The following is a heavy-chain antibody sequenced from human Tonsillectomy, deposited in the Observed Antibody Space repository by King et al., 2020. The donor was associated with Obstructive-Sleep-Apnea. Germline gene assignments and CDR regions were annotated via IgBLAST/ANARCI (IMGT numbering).Heavy chain of an antibody. J-gene: IGHJ4*02. CDR2: ISSTSIYI. V-gene: IGHV3-21*01. CDR1: GFTFSNYS. CDR3: ARDSYYDSSGDYAVGECYFDY. Sequence: VQLVESGGGLVKPGGSLRLSCAASGFTFSNYSINWVRQAPGRGLEWVSSISSTSIYIYYADSVKGGFTISRDNAKNSLSLQMNSLKAEDTAVYYCARDSYYDSSGDYAVGECYFDYWGQGTLVTVSS. D-gene: IGHD3-22*01.